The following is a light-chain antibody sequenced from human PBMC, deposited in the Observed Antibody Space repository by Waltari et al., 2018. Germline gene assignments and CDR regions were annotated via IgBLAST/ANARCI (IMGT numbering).Light chain of an antibody. CDR3: QQSDSVPRT. CDR1: QRIDNY. J-gene: IGKJ1*01. V-gene: IGKV1-39*01. Sequence: DIQMNQSPSSLSASVGDRATITCRASQRIDNYVNWYQQRPGKAPKLLIFAASRLQSGVPARFSGSGSGTEFTLSISTLQPEDFATYFCQQSDSVPRTFGQGTRVEI. CDR2: AAS.